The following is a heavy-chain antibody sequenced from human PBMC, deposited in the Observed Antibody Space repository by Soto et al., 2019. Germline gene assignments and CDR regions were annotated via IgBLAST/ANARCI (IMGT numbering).Heavy chain of an antibody. CDR2: VDPEDGET. V-gene: IGHV1-69-2*01. Sequence: GASVKVSCKVSGYTFTDYYMHWVQQAPGKGLEWMGLVDPEDGETIYAEKFQGRGTITADTSTDTAYMELSSLRSEDTAVYYCATEGDIVGATYFDYWGQGTLVTVSS. CDR3: ATEGDIVGATYFDY. D-gene: IGHD1-26*01. J-gene: IGHJ4*02. CDR1: GYTFTDYY.